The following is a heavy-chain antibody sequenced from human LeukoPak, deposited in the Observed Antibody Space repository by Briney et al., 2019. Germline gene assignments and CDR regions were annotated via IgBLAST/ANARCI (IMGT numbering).Heavy chain of an antibody. V-gene: IGHV3-66*01. J-gene: IGHJ4*02. Sequence: PGGSLRLSCAASRFTVSTNYMSWVRQAPGKGLEWVSLIDSGGFTYYADSVKGRFTISRDNSKNTLYLQMNSLRAEDAAVYYCAKAPVTSCRGAFCYPFDYWGQGTLVTVSS. CDR1: RFTVSTNY. CDR3: AKAPVTSCRGAFCYPFDY. CDR2: IDSGGFT. D-gene: IGHD2-15*01.